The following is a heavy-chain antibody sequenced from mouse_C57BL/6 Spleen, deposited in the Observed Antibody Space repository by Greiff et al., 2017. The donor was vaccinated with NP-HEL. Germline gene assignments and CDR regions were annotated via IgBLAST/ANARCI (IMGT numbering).Heavy chain of an antibody. D-gene: IGHD1-1*01. CDR3: ARSHYYGSSPTFAY. Sequence: ESGPGLVKPSQSLSLTCSVTGYSITSGYYWNWIRQFPGNKLEWMGYISYDGSNNYNPSLKNRISITRDTSKNQFFLKLNSVTTEDTATYYCARSHYYGSSPTFAYWGQGTLVTVSA. V-gene: IGHV3-6*01. CDR2: ISYDGSN. J-gene: IGHJ3*01. CDR1: GYSITSGYY.